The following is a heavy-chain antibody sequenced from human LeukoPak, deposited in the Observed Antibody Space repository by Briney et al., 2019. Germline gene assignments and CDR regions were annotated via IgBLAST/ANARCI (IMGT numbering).Heavy chain of an antibody. V-gene: IGHV4-39*01. CDR1: SGSIGSDALY. J-gene: IGHJ4*02. Sequence: PSETLSLTCTVSSGSIGSDALYWGWIRQSPGKGLEWIGSVHYTRSYSGTTYYNPSLESRVTVSTDRSKTLCSLKLTSVTAADTAVYYCARTPIPQYSSGWYTSYYFDYWGQGTLVTVSS. D-gene: IGHD6-19*01. CDR2: VHYTRSYSGTT. CDR3: ARTPIPQYSSGWYTSYYFDY.